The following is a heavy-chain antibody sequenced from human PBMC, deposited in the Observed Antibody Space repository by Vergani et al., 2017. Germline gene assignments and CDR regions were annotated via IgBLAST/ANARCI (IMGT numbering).Heavy chain of an antibody. D-gene: IGHD3-10*01. CDR3: AKESGVRGADY. J-gene: IGHJ4*02. CDR1: GFTFDDYA. CDR2: ISWNSGSI. Sequence: EVQLVESGGGLVQPGRSLRLSCAASGFTFDDYAMHWVRQAPGKGLEWVSGISWNSGSIGYADSVKGRFTISRDNAKNSLYLQMNSLRAEDTAVYYCAKESGVRGADYWGQGTLVTVSS. V-gene: IGHV3-9*01.